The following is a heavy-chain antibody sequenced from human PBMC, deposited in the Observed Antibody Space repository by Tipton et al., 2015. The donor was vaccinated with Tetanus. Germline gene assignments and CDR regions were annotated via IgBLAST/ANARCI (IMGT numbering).Heavy chain of an antibody. D-gene: IGHD5-24*01. CDR1: GGSFSGNY. J-gene: IGHJ4*02. V-gene: IGHV4-34*01. CDR3: ARDDGYTGLNS. Sequence: TLSLTCAVSGGSFSGNYWSWIRQAPGKGLEWIGEINHRGGTMYNPSLKGRVTISADTTKNLLSLKLRSVTAADAAVYFCARDDGYTGLNSWGQGALVAVST. CDR2: INHRGGT.